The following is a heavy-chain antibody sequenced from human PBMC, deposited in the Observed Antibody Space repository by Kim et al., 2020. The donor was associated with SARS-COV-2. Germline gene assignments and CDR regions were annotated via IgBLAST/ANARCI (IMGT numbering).Heavy chain of an antibody. CDR2: IWYDGSNK. V-gene: IGHV3-33*01. CDR3: ARAPGVGATDDAFDI. Sequence: GGSLRLSCAASGLTFSSYGMHWVRQAPGKGLEWVAVIWYDGSNKYYADSVKGRFTISRDNSKNTLYLQMNSLRAEDTAVYYCARAPGVGATDDAFDIWGQGTMVTVSS. CDR1: GLTFSSYG. D-gene: IGHD1-26*01. J-gene: IGHJ3*02.